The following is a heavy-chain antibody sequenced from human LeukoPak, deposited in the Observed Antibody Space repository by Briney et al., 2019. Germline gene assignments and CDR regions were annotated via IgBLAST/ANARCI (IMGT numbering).Heavy chain of an antibody. Sequence: GGSLRLSCSASVVTFSSYALHWVRQAPGKGLEYVSAISSNGGSTYYADSVKGRFTISRDNSKNTLYLQMSSLRAEDTAVYYCVKDRTDWATQPYDYWGQGTLVTVSS. V-gene: IGHV3-64D*06. J-gene: IGHJ4*02. CDR3: VKDRTDWATQPYDY. CDR1: VVTFSSYA. CDR2: ISSNGGST. D-gene: IGHD3-9*01.